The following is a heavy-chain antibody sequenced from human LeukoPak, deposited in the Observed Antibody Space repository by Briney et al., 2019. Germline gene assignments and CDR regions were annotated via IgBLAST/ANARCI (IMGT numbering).Heavy chain of an antibody. CDR2: INPRGGST. J-gene: IGHJ5*02. D-gene: IGHD2-8*01. CDR3: ARDTCTNGVCYIP. V-gene: IGHV1-46*01. Sequence: ASVKVSCEASGYTFTNYYMHWVRQAPGQGLEWMGIINPRGGSTSYAQKFQGRVTMTRDTSTSTVYMELSSLRSEDTAVYYCARDTCTNGVCYIPWGQGTLVTVSS. CDR1: GYTFTNYY.